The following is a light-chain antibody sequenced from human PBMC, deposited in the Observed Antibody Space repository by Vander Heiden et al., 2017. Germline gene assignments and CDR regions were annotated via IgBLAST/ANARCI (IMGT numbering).Light chain of an antibody. CDR3: SSFTTSSTYV. Sequence: QSALTQPASVSVLPGQSITIPGTGTSSDVGGYNYVSWYQQYPNKAPKVIIYDVNDRPSGVSDRFSGSKFGNTASLTISGLQPEDEADYCCSSFTTSSTYVFGTGTKVTVL. J-gene: IGLJ1*01. CDR2: DVN. CDR1: SSDVGGYNY. V-gene: IGLV2-14*03.